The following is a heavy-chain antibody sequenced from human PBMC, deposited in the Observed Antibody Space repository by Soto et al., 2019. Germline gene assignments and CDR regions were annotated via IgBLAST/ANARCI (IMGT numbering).Heavy chain of an antibody. Sequence: GGSLRLSCAASGFTFSSYSMNWVRQAPGKGLEWVSYISSSSSTIYYADSVKGRFTISRDNAKNSLYLQMNSLRDEDTAVYYCARDRFSPGLALYFYGMDVWGQGTTVTVSS. CDR3: ARDRFSPGLALYFYGMDV. CDR2: ISSSSSTI. V-gene: IGHV3-48*02. J-gene: IGHJ6*02. CDR1: GFTFSSYS. D-gene: IGHD6-19*01.